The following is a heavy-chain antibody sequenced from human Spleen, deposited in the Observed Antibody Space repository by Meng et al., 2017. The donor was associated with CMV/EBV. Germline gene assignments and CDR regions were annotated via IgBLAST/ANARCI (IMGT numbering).Heavy chain of an antibody. CDR3: AKVYRDEDYFDY. V-gene: IGHV3-20*04. J-gene: IGHJ4*02. CDR2: INWNSGRI. CDR1: GFTFSSYA. D-gene: IGHD3-10*01. Sequence: GGSLRLSCAASGFTFSSYAMSWVRQAPGKGLEWVSGINWNSGRIGYADSVKGRFTFSRDNAKNSLYLQMNSLRAEDTALYYCAKVYRDEDYFDYWGQGTLVTVSS.